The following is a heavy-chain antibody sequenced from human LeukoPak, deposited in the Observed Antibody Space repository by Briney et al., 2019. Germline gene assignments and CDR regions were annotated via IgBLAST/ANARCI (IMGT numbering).Heavy chain of an antibody. CDR3: AGEIKRAFDI. J-gene: IGHJ3*02. V-gene: IGHV4-31*03. CDR1: GGSISSGGYY. Sequence: SQTLSLTCTVSGGSISSGGYYWSWIRQHPGKGLEWIGYIYYSGSTYYNPSLKSRVTISVDTSKNQFSLKLSSVTAADTAVYYRAGEIKRAFDIWGQGTMVTVSS. CDR2: IYYSGST.